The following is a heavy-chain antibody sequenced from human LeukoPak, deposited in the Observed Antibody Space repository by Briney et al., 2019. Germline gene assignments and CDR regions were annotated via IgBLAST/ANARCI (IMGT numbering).Heavy chain of an antibody. CDR1: GGTFSSYA. V-gene: IGHV1-69*01. CDR2: IIPIFGTA. Sequence: GSSVKVSCKASGGTFSSYALSWVRQAPGQGLEWMGGIIPIFGTANYAQKFQGRVTITADESTSTAYMELSSLRSEDTAVYYCARDVVAAVSNWFDPWGQGTLVTVSS. D-gene: IGHD6-13*01. CDR3: ARDVVAAVSNWFDP. J-gene: IGHJ5*02.